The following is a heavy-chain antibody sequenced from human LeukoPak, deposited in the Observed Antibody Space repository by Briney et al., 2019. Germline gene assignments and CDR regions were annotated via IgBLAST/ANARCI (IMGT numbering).Heavy chain of an antibody. J-gene: IGHJ5*02. CDR2: INHSGST. CDR1: GGSFSGYY. Sequence: SETLSLTCAVYGGSFSGYYWSWIRQPPGKGLEWIGEINHSGSTNYNPSLKSRVTISVDTSKNQFSLKLSPVTAADTAVYYCARGVRWFDPWGQGTLVTVSS. CDR3: ARGVRWFDP. D-gene: IGHD6-6*01. V-gene: IGHV4-34*01.